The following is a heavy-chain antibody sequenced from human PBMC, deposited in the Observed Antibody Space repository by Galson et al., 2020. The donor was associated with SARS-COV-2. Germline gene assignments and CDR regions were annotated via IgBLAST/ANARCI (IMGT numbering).Heavy chain of an antibody. CDR2: ISYEGSNK. D-gene: IGHD3-10*01. Sequence: GGSLRLSCAASGFTFSNYGMNWVRQAPGKGLEWVACISYEGSNKYYADSVQGRFTISRDNSKNMLYLQMDSLSAEDTAVYYCAKPVRTPRGELPSVRSDYGMDVWGQGTTVTVS. CDR1: GFTFSNYG. V-gene: IGHV3-30*18. CDR3: AKPVRTPRGELPSVRSDYGMDV. J-gene: IGHJ6*02.